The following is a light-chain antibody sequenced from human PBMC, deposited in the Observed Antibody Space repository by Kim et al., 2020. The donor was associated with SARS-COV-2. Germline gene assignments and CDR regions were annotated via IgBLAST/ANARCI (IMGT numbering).Light chain of an antibody. CDR2: DDN. Sequence: SVLTQPPSVSAAPGQKVNISCSGSNSNIAHNFVSWYQQLPGTAPKLLIYDDNQRPSGIPDRFSGSKSGTSATLAITGLQTGDEAAYYCRTWDTTLSPVVFGGGTQLTVL. CDR1: NSNIAHNF. CDR3: RTWDTTLSPVV. V-gene: IGLV1-51*01. J-gene: IGLJ2*01.